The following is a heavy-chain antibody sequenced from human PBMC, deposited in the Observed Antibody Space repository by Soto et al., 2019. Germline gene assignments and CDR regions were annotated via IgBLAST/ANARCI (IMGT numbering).Heavy chain of an antibody. CDR2: IIPIFGTA. CDR3: ARDDRGIAARAPNGFDP. CDR1: GGTFSSYA. D-gene: IGHD6-6*01. V-gene: IGHV1-69*01. J-gene: IGHJ5*02. Sequence: QVQLVQSGAEVKKPGSSVKVSCKASGGTFSSYAISWVRQAPGQGLEWMGGIIPIFGTANYAQKFQGRVTITADESTSTAYMELSSLRSEDTAVYYCARDDRGIAARAPNGFDPWGQGTLVTVSS.